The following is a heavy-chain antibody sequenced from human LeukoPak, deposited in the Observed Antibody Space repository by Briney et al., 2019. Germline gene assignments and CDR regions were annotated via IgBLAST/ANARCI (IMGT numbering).Heavy chain of an antibody. CDR3: ARDNSGEAAAGPVDY. CDR1: GFTFSSYG. CDR2: IWYDGSNK. Sequence: PGRSLRLSCAAPGFTFSSYGMHWVRQAPGKGLEWVAVIWYDGSNKHYSDSVKSRFTISRDNSKNTLYLQMNSLRAEDTAVYYCARDNSGEAAAGPVDYWGQGTLVTVSS. D-gene: IGHD6-13*01. J-gene: IGHJ4*02. V-gene: IGHV3-33*01.